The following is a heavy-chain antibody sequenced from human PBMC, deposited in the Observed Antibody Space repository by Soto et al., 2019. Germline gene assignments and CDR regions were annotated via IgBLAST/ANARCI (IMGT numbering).Heavy chain of an antibody. J-gene: IGHJ4*02. Sequence: QVQLVQSGAEVKKSGASVKVSCKASGYTFTSHDINWVRQATGQGLEWMGWMNPNSGNTGYAQKFQGRVTMTRNTXRSTAYRELSSLRSEDTAVYYCARSDYGVYARFDSWGQGTLVTVSS. V-gene: IGHV1-8*01. CDR2: MNPNSGNT. D-gene: IGHD4-17*01. CDR1: GYTFTSHD. CDR3: ARSDYGVYARFDS.